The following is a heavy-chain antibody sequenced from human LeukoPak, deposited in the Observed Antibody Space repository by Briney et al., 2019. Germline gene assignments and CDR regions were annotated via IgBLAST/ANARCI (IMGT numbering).Heavy chain of an antibody. J-gene: IGHJ4*02. V-gene: IGHV3-30*02. CDR1: GFTFSSFG. D-gene: IGHD3-16*01. CDR2: IRYDGINQ. CDR3: ARSMLTFGGVTGKPDY. Sequence: PGGSLRLSCAASGFTFSSFGMHWVRRAPGKGLEWVAFIRYDGINQYYADSVKGRFTISRDNSKNTLYLHINSLRLEDTAVYYCARSMLTFGGVTGKPDYWGQGTLVTVSS.